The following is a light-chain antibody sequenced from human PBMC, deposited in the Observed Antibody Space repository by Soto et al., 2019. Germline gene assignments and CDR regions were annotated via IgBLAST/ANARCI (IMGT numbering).Light chain of an antibody. J-gene: IGKJ1*01. CDR1: QGISTY. CDR3: QQSYTTTWT. CDR2: AAS. V-gene: IGKV1-39*01. Sequence: DIQMTQSPSSLSASVGDRVTITCRASQGISTYLNWYQQKPGKAPKLLIYAASSLQSGVPSRFSGSGSETDFTLNISSLQPEDFATYSCQQSYTTTWTCGQGTKVEIK.